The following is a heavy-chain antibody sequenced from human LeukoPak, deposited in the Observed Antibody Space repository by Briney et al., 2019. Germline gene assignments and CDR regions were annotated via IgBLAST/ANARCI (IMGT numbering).Heavy chain of an antibody. V-gene: IGHV1-2*02. D-gene: IGHD2-2*01. Sequence: ASVKVSCKASGYTFTDYYIQWMRQAPGQGLEWMGWINPNSGGTNYAQKFQGRVTMTRDTSISTAYMELSRLRSDDTAVYYCARARVLPKYYFDYWGQGTLVTVSS. J-gene: IGHJ4*02. CDR2: INPNSGGT. CDR3: ARARVLPKYYFDY. CDR1: GYTFTDYY.